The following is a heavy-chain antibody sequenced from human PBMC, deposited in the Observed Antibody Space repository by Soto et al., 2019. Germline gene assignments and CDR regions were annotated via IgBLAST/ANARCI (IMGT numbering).Heavy chain of an antibody. Sequence: QVQLVESGGGVVQPGRSLRLSCAASGFTFSSYGMHWVRQAPGKGLEWVAVIWYDGSNKYYADSVKGRFTISRDNSKNTLYLQMNSLRAEDTAVYYCASGSPTEDSWGQGTLVTVSS. CDR1: GFTFSSYG. V-gene: IGHV3-33*01. D-gene: IGHD1-26*01. CDR2: IWYDGSNK. J-gene: IGHJ4*02. CDR3: ASGSPTEDS.